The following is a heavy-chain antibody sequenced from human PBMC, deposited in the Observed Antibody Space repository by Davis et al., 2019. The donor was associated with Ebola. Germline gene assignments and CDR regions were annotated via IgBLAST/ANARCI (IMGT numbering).Heavy chain of an antibody. CDR1: GYTFTSYY. CDR3: ARDGYGGNPNYYYYGMDV. CDR2: INPSGGST. V-gene: IGHV1-46*01. J-gene: IGHJ6*02. Sequence: ASVKVSCKASGYTFTSYYMHWVRQAPGQGLEWMGIINPSGGSTSYAQKFQGRVTMTRDTSISTAYMELSRLRSDDTAVYYCARDGYGGNPNYYYYGMDVWGQGTTVTVSS. D-gene: IGHD4-23*01.